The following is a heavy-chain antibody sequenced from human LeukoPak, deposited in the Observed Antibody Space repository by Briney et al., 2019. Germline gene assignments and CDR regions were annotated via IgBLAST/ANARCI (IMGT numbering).Heavy chain of an antibody. Sequence: SETLSLTCTVSGGSITGYYWNWIRQPAGQELEWLGRVYSSGVGNYNPSLTSRVTMSVDTSKNQFSLKLTSLTAADTAVYYCAREEFLHEIDSSGYFVYWGQGTLVTVSS. V-gene: IGHV4-4*07. CDR3: AREEFLHEIDSSGYFVY. D-gene: IGHD3-22*01. CDR1: GGSITGYY. J-gene: IGHJ4*02. CDR2: VYSSGVG.